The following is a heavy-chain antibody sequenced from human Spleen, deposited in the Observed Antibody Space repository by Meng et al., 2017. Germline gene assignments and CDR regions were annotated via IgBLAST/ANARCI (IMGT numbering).Heavy chain of an antibody. V-gene: IGHV4-34*01. CDR2: INHSGSI. J-gene: IGHJ5*02. CDR1: GRSFSDFY. CDR3: AANRDGFDP. Sequence: QVQLQQWGAGLWRPSETLSLTCAVYGRSFSDFYWSWIRQPPGKGLEWIGEINHSGSINYSPSLKSRVPISVDTSKSQFSLKLSSVTAADTAVYYCAANRDGFDPWGQGTLVTVSS.